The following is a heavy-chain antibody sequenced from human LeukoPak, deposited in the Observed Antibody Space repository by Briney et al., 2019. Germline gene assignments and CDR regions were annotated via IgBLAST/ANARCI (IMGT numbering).Heavy chain of an antibody. D-gene: IGHD6-6*01. CDR1: GITFRSYG. CDR3: AKEGLAAQLGSTTAAFDI. V-gene: IGHV3-30*02. Sequence: GGSLRLSCAASGITFRSYGMHWVRQAPGKGLEWVTFIWYDGSKTFYADSVKGRFTISRDNSKNTLYLQMNSLRAEDTAVYYCAKEGLAAQLGSTTAAFDIWGQGTMVTVSS. J-gene: IGHJ3*02. CDR2: IWYDGSKT.